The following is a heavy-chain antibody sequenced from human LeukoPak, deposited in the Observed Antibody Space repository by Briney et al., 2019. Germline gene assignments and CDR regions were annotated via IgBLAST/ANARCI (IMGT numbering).Heavy chain of an antibody. D-gene: IGHD3-22*01. J-gene: IGHJ4*02. CDR2: IYYSGST. V-gene: IGHV4-59*01. Sequence: SETLSLTCTVSGGSISSYYWSWIRLPPGKGLEWIGYIYYSGSTNYNPSLKSRVTISVDTSKNQFSLKLSSVTAADTAVYYCARGGWNKFDYWGQGTLVTVSS. CDR3: ARGGWNKFDY. CDR1: GGSISSYY.